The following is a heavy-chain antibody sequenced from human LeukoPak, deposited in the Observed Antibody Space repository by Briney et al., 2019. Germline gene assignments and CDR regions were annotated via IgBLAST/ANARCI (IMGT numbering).Heavy chain of an antibody. CDR3: ARDGFPITMVRGVIGSVSEAIDY. CDR2: IYYSGST. D-gene: IGHD3-10*01. V-gene: IGHV4-39*07. J-gene: IGHJ4*02. CDR1: GGSISSSSYY. Sequence: PSETLSLTCTVSGGSISSSSYYWGWIRQPPGKGLEWIGSIYYSGSTSYNPSLKSRVTISVDTSKNQFSLKLSSVTAADTAVYYCARDGFPITMVRGVIGSVSEAIDYWGQGTLVTVSS.